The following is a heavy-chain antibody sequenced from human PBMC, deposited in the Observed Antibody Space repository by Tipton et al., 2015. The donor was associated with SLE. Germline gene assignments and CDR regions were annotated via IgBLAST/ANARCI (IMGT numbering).Heavy chain of an antibody. CDR2: IYYSGST. V-gene: IGHV4-59*08. Sequence: TLSLTCTVSGGPISSYYWSWIRQPPGKGLEWIGYIYYSGSTNCNPSLKSRVTISVDTSKNQFSLKLSSVTAADTAVYYCARRLTRYSGYDYFDYWGQGTLVTVSS. D-gene: IGHD5-12*01. CDR3: ARRLTRYSGYDYFDY. J-gene: IGHJ4*02. CDR1: GGPISSYY.